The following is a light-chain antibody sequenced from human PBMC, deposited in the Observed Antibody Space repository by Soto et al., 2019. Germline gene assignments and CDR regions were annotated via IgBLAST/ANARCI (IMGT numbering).Light chain of an antibody. J-gene: IGLJ2*01. Sequence: QAVVTQSPSAAASLGASVKLTCTLSSGHSNYAIAWHQQQPEKGPRYLMKVNSDGSHNRGDAIPDRFSGSSSGTQRYLTISSLHSEDEADYYCQTWGTGIRVFGGGTKLTVL. CDR1: SGHSNYA. V-gene: IGLV4-69*01. CDR2: VNSDGSH. CDR3: QTWGTGIRV.